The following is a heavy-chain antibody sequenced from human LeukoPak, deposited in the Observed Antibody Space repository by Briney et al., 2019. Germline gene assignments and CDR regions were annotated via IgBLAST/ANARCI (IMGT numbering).Heavy chain of an antibody. CDR3: ARDWSNYYDSSGYSDAFDI. V-gene: IGHV4-39*07. J-gene: IGHJ3*02. CDR2: IYYSGST. CDR1: GGSISSSSYY. D-gene: IGHD3-22*01. Sequence: PSETLSLTCTVSGGSISSSSYYWGWIRQPPGKGLEWIGSIYYSGSTYYNPSLKSRVTISVDTSKNQFSLKLSSVTAADTAVYYCARDWSNYYDSSGYSDAFDIWGQGTMVTVSS.